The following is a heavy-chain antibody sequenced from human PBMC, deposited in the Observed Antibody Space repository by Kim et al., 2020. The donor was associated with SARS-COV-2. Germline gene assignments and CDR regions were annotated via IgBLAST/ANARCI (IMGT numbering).Heavy chain of an antibody. CDR1: GYTFTSYY. V-gene: IGHV1-46*01. CDR3: ARGDDSGSYPRWGDYYYGMDV. CDR2: INPSGGRT. D-gene: IGHD1-26*01. J-gene: IGHJ6*02. Sequence: ASVKVSCKASGYTFTSYYMHWVRQAPGQGLEWMGIINPSGGRTSYAQKFQGRVTMTRDTSTSTVYMELSSLRSEDTAVYYCARGDDSGSYPRWGDYYYGMDVWGQGTTVTVSS.